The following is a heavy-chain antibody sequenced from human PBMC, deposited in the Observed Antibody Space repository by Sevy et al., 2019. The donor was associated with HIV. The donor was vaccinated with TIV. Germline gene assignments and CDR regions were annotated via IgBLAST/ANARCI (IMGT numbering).Heavy chain of an antibody. J-gene: IGHJ4*02. V-gene: IGHV1-69*04. Sequence: ASVKVSCKASGGTFSSYANSWVRQAPGQGLEWMGRIIPILGIANYAQTVQGRVTITADKSTSTAYMELSSLRSEDTAVYYCARGGDCGGDCYPEKWGQGTLVTVSS. CDR2: IIPILGIA. D-gene: IGHD2-21*02. CDR3: ARGGDCGGDCYPEK. CDR1: GGTFSSYA.